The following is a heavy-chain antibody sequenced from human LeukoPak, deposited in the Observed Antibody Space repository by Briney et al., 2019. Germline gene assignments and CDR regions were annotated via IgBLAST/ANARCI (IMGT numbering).Heavy chain of an antibody. CDR2: ISSSGSTI. Sequence: GGSLRLSCAASGFTFSDYYMSWIRQAPGKGLEWVSYISSSGSTIYYADSVKGRFTISRDNAKNSLYLQMNSLRAEDTAVYYCASNSYYYGSRSSYDYWGQGTLVTVSS. CDR3: ASNSYYYGSRSSYDY. V-gene: IGHV3-11*01. D-gene: IGHD3-10*01. CDR1: GFTFSDYY. J-gene: IGHJ4*02.